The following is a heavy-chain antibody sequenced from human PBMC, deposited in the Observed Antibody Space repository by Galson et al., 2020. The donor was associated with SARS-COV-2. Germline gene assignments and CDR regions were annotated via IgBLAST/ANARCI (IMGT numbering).Heavy chain of an antibody. CDR2: MSASGVRT. Sequence: GESLKISCAASGFPFSSYAMSWVRQAPGKGLEWVSSMSASGVRTSYADSLKGRFTISRDNSKNTLYLQMNSRRAEDTAVYYCAKEEHSSGYYYIFDYWGQVTLVAVSS. CDR3: AKEEHSSGYYYIFDY. V-gene: IGHV3-23*01. CDR1: GFPFSSYA. D-gene: IGHD3-22*01. J-gene: IGHJ4*02.